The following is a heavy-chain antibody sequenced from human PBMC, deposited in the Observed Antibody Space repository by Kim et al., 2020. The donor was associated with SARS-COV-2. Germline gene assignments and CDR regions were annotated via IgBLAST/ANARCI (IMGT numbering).Heavy chain of an antibody. Sequence: ASVKVSCKASGYTFTSYGISWVRQAPGQGLEWMGWISAYNGNTNYAQKLQGRVTMTTDTSTSTAYMELRSLRSDDTAVYYCARENSSSYGGGYYYYYYGMDVWGQGTTVTVSS. CDR3: ARENSSSYGGGYYYYYYGMDV. CDR1: GYTFTSYG. CDR2: ISAYNGNT. V-gene: IGHV1-18*01. J-gene: IGHJ6*02. D-gene: IGHD6-13*01.